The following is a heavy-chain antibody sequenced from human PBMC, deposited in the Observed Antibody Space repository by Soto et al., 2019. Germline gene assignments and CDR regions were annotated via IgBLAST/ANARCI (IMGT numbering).Heavy chain of an antibody. V-gene: IGHV1-58*01. CDR3: AADRVTIFGILIKGGMDV. CDR1: GFTFSTSA. J-gene: IGHJ6*02. CDR2: IVVGSGTT. Sequence: GASVKVSCKASGFTFSTSAVQWVRQARGQRLEWIGWIVVGSGTTNYAQKFQERVVITRDMSTSTTYMELRSLRSEDTAVYYCAADRVTIFGILIKGGMDVWGQGTTVTVSS. D-gene: IGHD3-3*01.